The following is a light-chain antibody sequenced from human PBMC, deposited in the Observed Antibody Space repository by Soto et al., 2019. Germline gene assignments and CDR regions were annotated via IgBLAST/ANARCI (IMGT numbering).Light chain of an antibody. Sequence: DIVMTQSPDSLAVSLGERATIKCRSSQTILKSSIKKNSLAWYQQKPGQPPRLLIYWASTRDAGVTDRFSGSGSGTDFTRTRPMLQAEDVAVYYCQQYYSSSLNCVGGTKVEI. V-gene: IGKV4-1*01. CDR2: WAS. CDR1: QTILKSSIKKNS. CDR3: QQYYSSSLN. J-gene: IGKJ4*01.